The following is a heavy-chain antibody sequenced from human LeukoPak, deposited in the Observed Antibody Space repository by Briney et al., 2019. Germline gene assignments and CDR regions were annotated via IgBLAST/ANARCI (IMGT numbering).Heavy chain of an antibody. CDR1: GGTSSTYT. Sequence: ASVKVSCKASGGTSSTYTITWVRQAPGQGLEWMGGIIPIFRTPNYVQKFQGRVTITTDESTSTAYMELSSLKSEDTAIYYCARVDRYYFYLDVWGKGTTVTVSS. V-gene: IGHV1-69*05. J-gene: IGHJ6*03. CDR3: ARVDRYYFYLDV. CDR2: IIPIFRTP.